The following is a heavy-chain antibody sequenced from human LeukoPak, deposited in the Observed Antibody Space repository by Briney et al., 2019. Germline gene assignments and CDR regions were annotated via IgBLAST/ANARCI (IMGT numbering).Heavy chain of an antibody. J-gene: IGHJ4*02. Sequence: SETLSLTCTVSGGSISSYYWSWIRQPPGKGLEWIGYIYYSGSTNYNPSLKSRVTISADTSKNQFSLKLSSVTAADTAVYYCASLRSGSYYGGWYFDYWGQGTLVTVSS. CDR1: GGSISSYY. V-gene: IGHV4-59*01. CDR2: IYYSGST. CDR3: ASLRSGSYYGGWYFDY. D-gene: IGHD3-10*01.